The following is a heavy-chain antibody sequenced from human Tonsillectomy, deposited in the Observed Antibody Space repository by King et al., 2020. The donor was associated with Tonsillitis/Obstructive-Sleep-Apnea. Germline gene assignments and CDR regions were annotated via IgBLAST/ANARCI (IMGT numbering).Heavy chain of an antibody. CDR1: GGSFSGYY. CDR3: ARGGKRWLRGWVD. D-gene: IGHD5-24*01. V-gene: IGHV4-34*01. CDR2: INHSGST. J-gene: IGHJ4*02. Sequence: VQLQQWGAGLLKPSETLSLTCAVYGGSFSGYYWSWIRQPPGKGLEWIGEINHSGSTNYNPSLKSRVTISVDTSKNQFSLKLSSVTAADTAVYYCARGGKRWLRGWVDWGQGTLVTVSS.